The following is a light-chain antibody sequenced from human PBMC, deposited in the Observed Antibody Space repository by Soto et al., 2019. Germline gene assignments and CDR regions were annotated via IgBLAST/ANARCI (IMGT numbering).Light chain of an antibody. CDR2: DVS. CDR1: QSINNL. Sequence: DVQMTQSPSTLSASVGDRVTITCRASQSINNLLAWYQQKPGKAPKFLIYDVSTLESGVPARFSGSGSGTEFTLTISSLQPEDFATYSCQQYDSYPLTYGGGTKVDTK. V-gene: IGKV1-5*01. J-gene: IGKJ4*01. CDR3: QQYDSYPLT.